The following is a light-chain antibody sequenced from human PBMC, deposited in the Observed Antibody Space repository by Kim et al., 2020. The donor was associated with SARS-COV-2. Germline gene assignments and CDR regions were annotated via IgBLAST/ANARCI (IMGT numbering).Light chain of an antibody. Sequence: EIVLTQSPGTLSLSPGERATLSCRASQSVSNSYLAWYQQKPGQAPRLLIFAATSRATGIPDTFSGSGSGTDFTLTISGLEPEDFAVYYCQQYSRPPLTFGGGTKLEI. CDR1: QSVSNSY. CDR2: AAT. CDR3: QQYSRPPLT. J-gene: IGKJ4*01. V-gene: IGKV3-20*01.